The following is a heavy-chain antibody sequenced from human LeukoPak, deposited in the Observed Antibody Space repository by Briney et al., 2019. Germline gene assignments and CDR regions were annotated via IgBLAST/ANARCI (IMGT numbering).Heavy chain of an antibody. Sequence: ASVKVSCKASGYTFTSYCMHWVRQAPGQGLEWMGIINPGGGSTSYAQKFQGRVTMTRDTSTSTVYMELSSLRSEDTAVYYCARDGAAAGTSFTRDAFDIWGQGTMVTVSS. J-gene: IGHJ3*02. D-gene: IGHD6-13*01. CDR2: INPGGGST. CDR3: ARDGAAAGTSFTRDAFDI. V-gene: IGHV1-46*01. CDR1: GYTFTSYC.